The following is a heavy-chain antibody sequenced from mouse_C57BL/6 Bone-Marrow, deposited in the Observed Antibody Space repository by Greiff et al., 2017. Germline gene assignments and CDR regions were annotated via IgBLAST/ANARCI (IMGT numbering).Heavy chain of an antibody. J-gene: IGHJ4*01. V-gene: IGHV7-1*01. CDR1: GFTFSDFY. D-gene: IGHD2-1*01. CDR2: SRNKANDYTT. CDR3: AREGLLRDAMDY. Sequence: EVQLVESGGGLVQSGRSLRLSCATSGFTFSDFYMEWVRQAPGKGLEWIAASRNKANDYTTEYSASVKGRFIVSRDTSQSILYLQMNALRAEDTAIYYGAREGLLRDAMDYGGKGTSVTVSS.